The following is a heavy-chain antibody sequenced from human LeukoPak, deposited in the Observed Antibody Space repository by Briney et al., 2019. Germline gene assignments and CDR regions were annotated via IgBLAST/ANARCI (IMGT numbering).Heavy chain of an antibody. CDR3: ARSIRGCSSTPCYEDY. CDR1: GYTFSDYY. Sequence: VASVKVSCKASGYTFSDYYIHWVRQAPGQGPEWMGMINPSGGSTSYAQKFQGRVTMTRDTSTSTVYMDLNSLRSEDTAVYFCARSIRGCSSTPCYEDYWGQGTLVTVSS. V-gene: IGHV1-46*01. D-gene: IGHD2-2*01. J-gene: IGHJ4*02. CDR2: INPSGGST.